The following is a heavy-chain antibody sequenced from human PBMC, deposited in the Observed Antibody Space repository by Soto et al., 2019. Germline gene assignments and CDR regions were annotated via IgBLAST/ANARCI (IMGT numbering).Heavy chain of an antibody. Sequence: PSETLSLPCTVSGGSISSVDYYWRWIRQPPGKGLEWIGYIYHSGSTYYNPSLKSRVTISVDTSKNQLSLQLSSVTAADTAVYYCVRWDSGSPDHWGQGTLVTVSS. V-gene: IGHV4-30-4*01. J-gene: IGHJ4*02. CDR3: VRWDSGSPDH. CDR2: IYHSGST. CDR1: GGSISSVDYY. D-gene: IGHD1-26*01.